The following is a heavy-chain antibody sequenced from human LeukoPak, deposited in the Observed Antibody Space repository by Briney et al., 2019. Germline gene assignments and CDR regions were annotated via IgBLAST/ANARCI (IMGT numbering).Heavy chain of an antibody. CDR3: ARGGLYCGGDCYVDH. CDR1: GGSFSPYY. V-gene: IGHV4-34*01. J-gene: IGHJ4*02. CDR2: INHSGST. Sequence: PSETLSLTCAVYGGSFSPYYWSWIRQPPEKGLEWIGEINHSGSTNYNPSLKSRVTISVDTSKNQFSLKLSSVTAADTAAYYCARGGLYCGGDCYVDHWGQGSLVTVSS. D-gene: IGHD2-21*02.